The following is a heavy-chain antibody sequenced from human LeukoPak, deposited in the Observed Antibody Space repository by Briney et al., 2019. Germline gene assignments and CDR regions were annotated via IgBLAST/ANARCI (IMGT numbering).Heavy chain of an antibody. J-gene: IGHJ4*02. CDR2: IKSKTDGGTT. CDR3: ATEYYGAYNY. CDR1: GFTFSNAW. Sequence: PGGSLRLSCAASGFTFSNAWMSWVRQAPGKGLEWVGRIKSKTDGGTTDYAAPVKGRFTISRDDSLNTLYLQMNSLKTEDTAVYFCATEYYGAYNYWGQGTLVTVSS. D-gene: IGHD4-17*01. V-gene: IGHV3-15*01.